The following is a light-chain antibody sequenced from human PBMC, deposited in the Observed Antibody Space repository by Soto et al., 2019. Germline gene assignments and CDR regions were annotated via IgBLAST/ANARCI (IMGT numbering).Light chain of an antibody. V-gene: IGKV1-39*01. J-gene: IGKJ1*01. Sequence: DIQMTQSPSSLSASVGDRVTITCRASQSISSYLNRYQQKPGKAPKLLIYAASSLQSGVPSRFSGSGSGTDFTLTINSLQPEDFATYSCQQSYSTPRTFGQGTKVQIK. CDR1: QSISSY. CDR2: AAS. CDR3: QQSYSTPRT.